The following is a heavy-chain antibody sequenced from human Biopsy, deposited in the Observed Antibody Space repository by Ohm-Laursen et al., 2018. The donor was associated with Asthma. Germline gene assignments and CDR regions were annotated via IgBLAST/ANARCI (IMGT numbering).Heavy chain of an antibody. Sequence: GASVKVSCKTSGSTFNSAGITWVRQAPGQGLEWMGWISVYNGNTKLAQKLQDRVTMITDTSTSTAYMELRSLRSDDTAVYFCARAVDYSHYYGMDVWGQGTTVTVS. CDR1: GSTFNSAG. D-gene: IGHD3-10*01. J-gene: IGHJ6*02. V-gene: IGHV1-18*01. CDR2: ISVYNGNT. CDR3: ARAVDYSHYYGMDV.